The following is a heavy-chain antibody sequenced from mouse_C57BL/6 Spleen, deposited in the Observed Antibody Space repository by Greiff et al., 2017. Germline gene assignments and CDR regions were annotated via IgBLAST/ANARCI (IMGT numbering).Heavy chain of an antibody. V-gene: IGHV1-69*01. J-gene: IGHJ4*01. CDR1: GYTFTSYW. D-gene: IGHD1-1*01. CDR3: ARWGFTPVAPYAMGY. CDR2: IGPSDSYT. Sequence: QVLLQQPGAELVMPGASVKLSCKASGYTFTSYWMPWVQQRPGQGLEWVGEIGPSDSYTNYNQNFKGKFTLTVDKSSSTAYLQLSSLTSEDSAVYYCARWGFTPVAPYAMGYWGQRTSVTVSS.